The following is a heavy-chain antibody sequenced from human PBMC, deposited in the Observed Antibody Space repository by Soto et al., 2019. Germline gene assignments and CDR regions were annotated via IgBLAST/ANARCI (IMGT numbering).Heavy chain of an antibody. J-gene: IGHJ4*02. Sequence: GASVKVSCKASGGTFSSYAISWVRQAPGQGLEWMGGIIPIFGTANYAQKFQGRVTITADESKNTAYMELSSMRSEDTAVYYCASVGSSSISSDYWGQGTLVTVSS. CDR3: ASVGSSSISSDY. V-gene: IGHV1-69*13. D-gene: IGHD6-6*01. CDR2: IIPIFGTA. CDR1: GGTFSSYA.